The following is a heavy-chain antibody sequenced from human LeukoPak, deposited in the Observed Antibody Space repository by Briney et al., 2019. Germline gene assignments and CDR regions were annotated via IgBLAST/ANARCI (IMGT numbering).Heavy chain of an antibody. J-gene: IGHJ6*03. Sequence: SETLSLTCAVSGGSISSGGYSWSWIRQPPGKGLEWIGYIYHSGSTYYNPSLKSRVTISVDRSKNQFSLQLNSVTPEDTAVYYCARERRDCSSTSCYEYYYYYYMDVWGKGTTVTVSS. CDR2: IYHSGST. CDR1: GGSISSGGYS. D-gene: IGHD2-2*01. V-gene: IGHV4-30-2*01. CDR3: ARERRDCSSTSCYEYYYYYYMDV.